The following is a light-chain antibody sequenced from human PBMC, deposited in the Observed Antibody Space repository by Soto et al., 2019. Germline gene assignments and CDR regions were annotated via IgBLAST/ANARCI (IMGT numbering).Light chain of an antibody. CDR2: EDN. V-gene: IGLV6-57*04. Sequence: NFMLTQPHSVSESPGKTVTISCTRSSGSIASNYVQWYQQRPGSAPTTVIYEDNQRPSGVPDRFSGSIDSSSNSASLTISGLMTEDEADYYCQSYDSSNRDVVFGGGTKVTVL. J-gene: IGLJ2*01. CDR3: QSYDSSNRDVV. CDR1: SGSIASNY.